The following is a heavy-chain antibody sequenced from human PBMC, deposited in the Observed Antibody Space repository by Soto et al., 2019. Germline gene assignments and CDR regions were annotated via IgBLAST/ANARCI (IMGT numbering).Heavy chain of an antibody. J-gene: IGHJ4*02. CDR2: IKQDGSEK. CDR1: GFTFSSYW. CDR3: ARDPGVLRFFDWLDDY. V-gene: IGHV3-7*01. Sequence: EVQLVESGGGLVQPGGSLRLSCAASGFTFSSYWMSWVRQAPGKGLEWVANIKQDGSEKYYVDSVKGRFTISRDNAKNSLYLQMNSLRAEDTAVYYCARDPGVLRFFDWLDDYWGQGTLVTVSS. D-gene: IGHD3-9*01.